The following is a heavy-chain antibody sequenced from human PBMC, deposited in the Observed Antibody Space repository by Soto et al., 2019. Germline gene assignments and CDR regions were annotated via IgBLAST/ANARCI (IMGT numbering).Heavy chain of an antibody. Sequence: GASVKVSCKASGGTFSSYAISWVRQAPGQGLEWMGGIIPIFGTANYAQKFQGRVTITADESTSTAYMELSSLRSEDTAVYYCARDAIMVRGANDAFDIWGQGTMVTVSS. J-gene: IGHJ3*02. CDR1: GGTFSSYA. V-gene: IGHV1-69*13. CDR2: IIPIFGTA. CDR3: ARDAIMVRGANDAFDI. D-gene: IGHD3-10*01.